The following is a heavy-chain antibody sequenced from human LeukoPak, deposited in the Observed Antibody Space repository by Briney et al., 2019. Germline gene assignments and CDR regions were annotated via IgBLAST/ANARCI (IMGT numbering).Heavy chain of an antibody. CDR1: GYTFTGYY. V-gene: IGHV1-2*02. D-gene: IGHD3-3*01. Sequence: GASAKVSCKASGYTFTGYYMHWVRQAPGQGLEWMGWINPNSGGTNYAQKFQGRVTMTRDTSISTAYMELSRLRSDDTAVYYCARDSNLYYDFWSGYGYYYYGMDVWGQGTTVTVSS. J-gene: IGHJ6*02. CDR3: ARDSNLYYDFWSGYGYYYYGMDV. CDR2: INPNSGGT.